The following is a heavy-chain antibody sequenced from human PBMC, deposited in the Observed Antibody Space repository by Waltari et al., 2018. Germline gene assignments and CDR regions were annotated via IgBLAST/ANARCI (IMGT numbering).Heavy chain of an antibody. J-gene: IGHJ5*02. CDR1: GASISSSNYY. CDR3: ARVTIFGVYTGHWFDP. D-gene: IGHD3-3*01. CDR2: IYYSGRT. Sequence: QLPLEESGPGLVTTSETLSLNCSVAGASISSSNYYWGWIRQSPAKGLQWIATIYYSGRTYYNPSLQSRVNLLVDTSKNQFSLRLNSVTAEDTAVYYCARVTIFGVYTGHWFDPWGQGALVTVSA. V-gene: IGHV4-39*02.